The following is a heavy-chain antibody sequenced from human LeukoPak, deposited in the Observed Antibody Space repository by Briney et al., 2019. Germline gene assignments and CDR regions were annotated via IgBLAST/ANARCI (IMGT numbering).Heavy chain of an antibody. CDR1: GFTFSSYE. J-gene: IGHJ4*02. D-gene: IGHD4-17*01. Sequence: SGGSLRLSCAASGFTFSSYEMNWVRQAPGKGLDWVSYISGSGRTIYYADSVKGRFTISRDNAKNSLYLQMNSLRAEDTAVYYCARGLFTGGTYYGYWGQGTLVTVSS. CDR2: ISGSGRTI. V-gene: IGHV3-48*03. CDR3: ARGLFTGGTYYGY.